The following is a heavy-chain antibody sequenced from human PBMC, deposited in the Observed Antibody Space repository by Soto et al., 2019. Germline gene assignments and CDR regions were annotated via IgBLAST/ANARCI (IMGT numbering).Heavy chain of an antibody. CDR3: ARDTYYYGSGSYYTPYYYYGMDV. Sequence: ASVKVSCKASGYTFTGYYMHWVRQAPGQGLEWMGWINPNSGGANYAQKFQGWVTMTMDTSISTAYMELSRLRSDDTAVYYCARDTYYYGSGSYYTPYYYYGMDVWGQGTTVTVSS. CDR1: GYTFTGYY. D-gene: IGHD3-10*01. V-gene: IGHV1-2*04. J-gene: IGHJ6*02. CDR2: INPNSGGA.